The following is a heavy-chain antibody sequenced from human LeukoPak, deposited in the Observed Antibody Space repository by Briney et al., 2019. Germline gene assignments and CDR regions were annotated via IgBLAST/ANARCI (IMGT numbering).Heavy chain of an antibody. CDR3: ARQKNYDYVWGSYRPGYFDY. CDR1: GGSFSGYY. D-gene: IGHD3-16*02. V-gene: IGHV4-34*01. CDR2: INHSGST. Sequence: SETLSLTCAVYGGSFSGYYWSWIRQPPGKGLEWIGEINHSGSTNYNPSLKSRVTISADTSKNQFSLKLSSVTAADTAVYYCARQKNYDYVWGSYRPGYFDYWGQGTLVTVSS. J-gene: IGHJ4*02.